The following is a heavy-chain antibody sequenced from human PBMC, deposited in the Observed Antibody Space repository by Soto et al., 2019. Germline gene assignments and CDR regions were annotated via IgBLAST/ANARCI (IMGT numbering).Heavy chain of an antibody. CDR1: GFTFSDYY. D-gene: IGHD6-13*01. V-gene: IGHV3-11*05. CDR2: ISSSSSYT. CDR3: ARVFATYSSSWPRGVIDP. J-gene: IGHJ5*02. Sequence: PGGSLRLSCAASGFTFSDYYMSWIRQAPGKGLEWVSYISSSSSYTNYADSVKGRFTISRDNAKNSLYLQMNSLRAEDTAVYYCARVFATYSSSWPRGVIDPWGQGTLVTVSS.